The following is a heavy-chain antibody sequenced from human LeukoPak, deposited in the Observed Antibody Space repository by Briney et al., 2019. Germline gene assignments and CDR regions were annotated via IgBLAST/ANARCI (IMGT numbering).Heavy chain of an antibody. V-gene: IGHV3-7*01. J-gene: IGHJ4*02. D-gene: IGHD6-19*01. CDR1: GFTFSNYW. CDR2: IKQDGSEK. CDR3: ASWYTSGWPYFDY. Sequence: GGSLRLSCAASGFTFSNYWMSWVRQAPGMGLEWVANIKQDGSEKYYVNSVKGRFTISRDNAKNSLYLQMNSLRAEDTAVYYCASWYTSGWPYFDYWGQGTLVTVSS.